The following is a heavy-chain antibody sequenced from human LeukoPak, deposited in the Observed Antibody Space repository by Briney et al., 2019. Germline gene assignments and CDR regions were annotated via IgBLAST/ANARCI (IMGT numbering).Heavy chain of an antibody. CDR1: GGSFSDYY. CDR2: INRSGDT. J-gene: IGHJ6*03. Sequence: SETLSLTCALYGGSFSDYYWSWVRQPPGKGLEWIGEINRSGDTSYNPSLKSRATMLVDSSKNQFSLRLSSVTAADTAVYYCARDVEQLVKDYYYYMDVWGKGTTVTVSS. CDR3: ARDVEQLVKDYYYYMDV. D-gene: IGHD6-6*01. V-gene: IGHV4-34*01.